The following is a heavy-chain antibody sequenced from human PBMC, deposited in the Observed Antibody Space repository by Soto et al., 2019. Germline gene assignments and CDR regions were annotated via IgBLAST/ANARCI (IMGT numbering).Heavy chain of an antibody. CDR1: GGSISSSSYY. D-gene: IGHD2-8*01. Sequence: SETLSLTCTVSGGSISSSSYYWGWIRQPPGKGLEWIGSIYYSGSTYYNPSLKSRVTISVDTSKNQFSLKLSSVTAADTAVYYCARRRRPEQEWGNWFDPWGQGTLVTVSS. CDR2: IYYSGST. CDR3: ARRRRPEQEWGNWFDP. J-gene: IGHJ5*02. V-gene: IGHV4-39*01.